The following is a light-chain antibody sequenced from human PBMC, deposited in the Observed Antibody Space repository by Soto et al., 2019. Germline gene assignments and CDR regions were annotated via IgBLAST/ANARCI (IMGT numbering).Light chain of an antibody. Sequence: DIQMTQSPSTLSASVGDRVTITCRASQSISSWLAWYQQKPGKAPKLLIYKASTLESGVPSRFSGSGSGTKFTPPTTTLHPVNFPTYSSQQPFPSAPGPNLHIK. J-gene: IGKJ3*01. V-gene: IGKV1-5*03. CDR1: QSISSW. CDR2: KAS. CDR3: QQPFP.